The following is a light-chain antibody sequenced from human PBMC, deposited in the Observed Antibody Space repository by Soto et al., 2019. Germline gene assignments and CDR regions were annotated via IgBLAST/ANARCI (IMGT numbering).Light chain of an antibody. Sequence: DIVMTQSPDSLAVSLGERPTINCKSSQSVLYSSNNKNYLAWFQQKPGQPPKVLIYWASTRESGVPDRFSGSGSGTDFTLTISSLQAEDVAVYYCQQYYSTPRTFGQGTKVDIK. CDR1: QSVLYSSNNKNY. V-gene: IGKV4-1*01. CDR3: QQYYSTPRT. CDR2: WAS. J-gene: IGKJ1*01.